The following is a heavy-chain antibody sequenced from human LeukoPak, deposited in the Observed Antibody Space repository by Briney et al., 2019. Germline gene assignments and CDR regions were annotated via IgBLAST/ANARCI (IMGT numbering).Heavy chain of an antibody. J-gene: IGHJ4*02. V-gene: IGHV4-34*01. Sequence: PSETLSLTCAVYGGSFSGYYWSWIRQPPGKGLEWIGEINHSGSTNYNPSLKSRVTISVDTSKNQFSLKLSSVTAADTAVYYCARRGDGYNRDYWGQGTLVTVSS. D-gene: IGHD5-24*01. CDR1: GGSFSGYY. CDR2: INHSGST. CDR3: ARRGDGYNRDY.